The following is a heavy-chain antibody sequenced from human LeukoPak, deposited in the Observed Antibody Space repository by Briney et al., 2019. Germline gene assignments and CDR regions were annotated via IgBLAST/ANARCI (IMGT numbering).Heavy chain of an antibody. Sequence: GGSLRLSCAASGFTFSSYAMSWVRQAPGKGLEWVSAISGSGGSTYYADSVKGRFTISRDNSKSTLYLQMNSLRAEDTAVYYCAKDGGSSSRFDAFDIWGQGTMVTVSS. CDR1: GFTFSSYA. J-gene: IGHJ3*02. CDR3: AKDGGSSSRFDAFDI. CDR2: ISGSGGST. D-gene: IGHD6-13*01. V-gene: IGHV3-23*01.